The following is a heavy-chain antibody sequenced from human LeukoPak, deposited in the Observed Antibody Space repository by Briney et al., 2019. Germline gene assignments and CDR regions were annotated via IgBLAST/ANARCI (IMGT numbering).Heavy chain of an antibody. D-gene: IGHD3-3*01. Sequence: SETLSLTCAVYGGSFGGYYWSWIRQPPGKGREWIGEINHSGSTNYNPSLKSRVTISVDTSKNQFSLKLSSVPAADTAVYYCARGLLRPHHYYYYYGMDVWGKGTTVTVSS. J-gene: IGHJ6*04. CDR1: GGSFGGYY. CDR3: ARGLLRPHHYYYYYGMDV. CDR2: INHSGST. V-gene: IGHV4-34*01.